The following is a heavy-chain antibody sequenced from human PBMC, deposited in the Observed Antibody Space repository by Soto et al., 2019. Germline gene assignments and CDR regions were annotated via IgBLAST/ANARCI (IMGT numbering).Heavy chain of an antibody. CDR1: GGSISNYY. J-gene: IGHJ4*02. CDR3: ARERREEIHDGYDIDY. CDR2: IYTSGST. V-gene: IGHV4-4*07. Sequence: SETLSLTCTVSGGSISNYYWSWIRQPAGKGLEWIGRIYTSGSTDYNPSLKSRVTISIDTSKNQFYLKVTSMTAADTAVYYCARERREEIHDGYDIDYWGQGTLVTVSS. D-gene: IGHD5-12*01.